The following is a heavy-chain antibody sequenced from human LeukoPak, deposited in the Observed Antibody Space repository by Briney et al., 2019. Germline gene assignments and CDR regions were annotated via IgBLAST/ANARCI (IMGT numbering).Heavy chain of an antibody. CDR3: AKDSSGWHVGFDY. J-gene: IGHJ4*02. CDR2: ISGSGGST. D-gene: IGHD6-19*01. Sequence: GGSLRLSRAASGFTFSSYAMSWVRQAPGKGLEWVSAISGSGGSTYYADSVKGRFTISRDNSKNTLYLQMNSLRAEDTAVYYCAKDSSGWHVGFDYWGQGTLVTVSS. CDR1: GFTFSSYA. V-gene: IGHV3-23*01.